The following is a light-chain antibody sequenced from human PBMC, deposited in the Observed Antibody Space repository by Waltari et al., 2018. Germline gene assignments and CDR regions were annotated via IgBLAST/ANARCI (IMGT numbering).Light chain of an antibody. CDR2: NNY. CDR1: HPNIGSTT. Sequence: QSVVTQSPSASGAPGQRVPISCSGRHPNIGSTTVDWYQQLPGTAPKLLIFNNYQRPSGVPDRFSASKSGTSASLAISGLQSEDEAEYYCVTWDDSLNGWVFGGGTKLAVV. J-gene: IGLJ3*02. V-gene: IGLV1-44*01. CDR3: VTWDDSLNGWV.